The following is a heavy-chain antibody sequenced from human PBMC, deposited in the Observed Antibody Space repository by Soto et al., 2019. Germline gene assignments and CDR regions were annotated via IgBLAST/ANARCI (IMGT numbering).Heavy chain of an antibody. J-gene: IGHJ4*02. V-gene: IGHV3-74*01. CDR1: GFTFSSYL. CDR3: GRGGAHTAMANEY. Sequence: GGSLRLSCAASGFTFSSYLMHWVRQASGKGLVWVSRIRFDGSTPTYADSVKGRFTISSDNAKNTLYLQMNSLRAEDTAVYYCGRGGAHTAMANEYWGQGA. D-gene: IGHD5-18*01. CDR2: IRFDGSTP.